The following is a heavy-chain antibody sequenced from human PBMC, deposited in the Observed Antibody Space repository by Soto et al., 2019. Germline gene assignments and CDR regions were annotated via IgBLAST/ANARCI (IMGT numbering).Heavy chain of an antibody. CDR3: ARWSVVRGVIIHGMDV. D-gene: IGHD3-10*01. J-gene: IGHJ6*02. CDR2: IYHSGST. CDR1: GGSISSSNW. Sequence: SETLSLTCAVSGGSISSSNWWGWARQPPGKGLEWIGEIYHSGSTNYNPSLKSRVTISVDKSKNQFSLKLSSVTAADTAVYYCARWSVVRGVIIHGMDVWGQGTTVTVSS. V-gene: IGHV4-4*02.